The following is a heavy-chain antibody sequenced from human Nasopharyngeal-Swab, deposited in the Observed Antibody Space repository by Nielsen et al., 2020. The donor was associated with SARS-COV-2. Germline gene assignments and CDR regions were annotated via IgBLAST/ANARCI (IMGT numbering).Heavy chain of an antibody. CDR3: ARESRSSWYGDYYYGMDV. J-gene: IGHJ6*02. CDR2: IYSCGST. V-gene: IGHV3-53*01. D-gene: IGHD6-13*01. Sequence: WIRQPPGKGLEWVSVIYSCGSTYYADSVKGRFTISRDNSKNTLYLQMNSLRAEDTAVYYCARESRSSWYGDYYYGMDVWGQGTTVTVSS.